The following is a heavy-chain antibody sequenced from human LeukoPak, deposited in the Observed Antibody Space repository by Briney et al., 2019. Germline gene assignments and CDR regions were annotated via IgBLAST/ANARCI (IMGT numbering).Heavy chain of an antibody. CDR1: GGTSSSXX. CDR2: IIPIFGTA. CDR3: AVFSKIQSGYNL. D-gene: IGHD5-18*01. V-gene: IGHV1-69*13. J-gene: IGHJ4*02. Sequence: ASVKVSCKASGGTSSSXXXSWVRQAPGQGXEXXGGIIPIFGTANYAQKFQGRVTITADESTSTAYMELSSLRSEDTAVYYCAVFSKIQSGYNLWGQGTLVTVSS.